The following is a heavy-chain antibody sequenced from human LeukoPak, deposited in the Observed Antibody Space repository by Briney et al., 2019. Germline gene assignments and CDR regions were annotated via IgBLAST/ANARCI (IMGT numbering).Heavy chain of an antibody. CDR2: IYYSGST. CDR3: ARDVYYYGMDV. J-gene: IGHJ6*02. V-gene: IGHV4-31*03. Sequence: SQTLCLTCTVSGGSISSGGYYWSWIRQHPGKGLEWIGYIYYSGSTYYNPSLKSRVTISVDTSKNQFSLKLSSVTAADTAVYYCARDVYYYGMDVWGQGTTATVSS. CDR1: GGSISSGGYY.